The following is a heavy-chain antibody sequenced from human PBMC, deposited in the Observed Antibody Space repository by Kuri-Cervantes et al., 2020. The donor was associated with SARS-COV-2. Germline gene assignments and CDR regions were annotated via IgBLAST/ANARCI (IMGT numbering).Heavy chain of an antibody. J-gene: IGHJ5*02. CDR2: IYYSGST. CDR3: ARVRYNWNYPYNWFDP. D-gene: IGHD1-7*01. CDR1: GGSISSYY. V-gene: IGHV4-59*12. Sequence: GSLRLSCTVSGGSISSYYWSWIRQPPGKGLEWIGYIYYSGSTNYNPSLKSRVTISVDTSKNRFSLKLSSVTAADTAVYYCARVRYNWNYPYNWFDPWGQGTLVTGSS.